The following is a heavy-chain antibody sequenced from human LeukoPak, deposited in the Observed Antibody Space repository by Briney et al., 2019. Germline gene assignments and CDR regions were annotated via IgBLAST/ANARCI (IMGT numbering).Heavy chain of an antibody. CDR2: IYGGCST. D-gene: IGHD3-10*01. CDR1: GFTCRNNY. CDR3: ATGERMVRGNGVDY. J-gene: IGHJ4*02. Sequence: TGGPLRLSCAASGFTCRNNYMIWVRQAPGKRVEGVSVIYGGCSTYFADSVTGRFTISRDNSKNTLYLQLNSMRAEDTAVYFCATGERMVRGNGVDYRGQGHLATVSS. V-gene: IGHV3-66*01.